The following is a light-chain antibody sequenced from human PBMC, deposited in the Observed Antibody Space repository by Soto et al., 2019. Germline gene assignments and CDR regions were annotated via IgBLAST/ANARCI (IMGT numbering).Light chain of an antibody. Sequence: EIAMTQSPDTLSVSPGGRATLSCRASQGVRSDLAWYQQKAGQSPRLLIYGASTRAAETPARFSGSGSETEFTLTISSLQSEDFAVYYCQQYSKWPLTFGGGTKVEIK. CDR1: QGVRSD. CDR3: QQYSKWPLT. V-gene: IGKV3-15*01. CDR2: GAS. J-gene: IGKJ4*01.